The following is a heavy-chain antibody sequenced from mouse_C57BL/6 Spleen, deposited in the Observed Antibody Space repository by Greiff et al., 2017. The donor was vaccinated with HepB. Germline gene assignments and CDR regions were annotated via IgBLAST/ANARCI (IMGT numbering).Heavy chain of an antibody. D-gene: IGHD1-1*01. J-gene: IGHJ4*01. CDR2: ISYDGSN. CDR1: GYSITSGYY. CDR3: ARDYGSSYAIDY. V-gene: IGHV3-6*01. Sequence: EVKLVESGPGLVKPSQSLSLTCSVTGYSITSGYYWNWIRQFPGNKLEWMGYISYDGSNNSNPSLKNRISITRDTSKNQFFLKLNSVTTEDTATYYCARDYGSSYAIDYWGQGTSVTVSS.